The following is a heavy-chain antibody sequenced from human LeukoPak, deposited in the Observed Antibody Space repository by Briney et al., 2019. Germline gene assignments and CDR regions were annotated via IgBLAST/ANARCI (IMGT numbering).Heavy chain of an antibody. D-gene: IGHD5-24*01. J-gene: IGHJ4*02. Sequence: PGGSLRLSCAASGFTFSNYWMSWVRQAPGKGLEWVANIKQDGSEQDYADSVKGRFTISRDNAKSSLYLQMNSLRAEDTAVYYCARFKDGYVYWGQGTLVTVSS. V-gene: IGHV3-7*01. CDR2: IKQDGSEQ. CDR3: ARFKDGYVY. CDR1: GFTFSNYW.